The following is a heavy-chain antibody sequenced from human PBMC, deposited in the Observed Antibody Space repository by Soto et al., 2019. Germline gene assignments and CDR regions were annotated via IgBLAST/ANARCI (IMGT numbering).Heavy chain of an antibody. CDR2: IIPIFGTA. Sequence: SVKVSWKASGGTFSSYAISWVRQAPGQGLEWMGGIIPIFGTANYAQKFQGRVTITADESTSTAYMELSSLRSEDTAVYYCARGGEGYYYDSNNFDYWGQGTLVTVSS. D-gene: IGHD3-22*01. CDR1: GGTFSSYA. V-gene: IGHV1-69*13. CDR3: ARGGEGYYYDSNNFDY. J-gene: IGHJ4*02.